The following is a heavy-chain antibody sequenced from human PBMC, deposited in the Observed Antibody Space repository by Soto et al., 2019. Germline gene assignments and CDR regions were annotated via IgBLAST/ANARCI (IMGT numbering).Heavy chain of an antibody. CDR1: GGSFSGYY. J-gene: IGHJ6*02. CDR3: ARGDANDYYYYGMDV. V-gene: IGHV4-34*01. CDR2: INHSGST. D-gene: IGHD7-27*01. Sequence: PSETLSLTCAVYGGSFSGYYWSWIRQPPGKGLEWIGEINHSGSTNYNPSLKSRVTISVDTSKNQFSLKLSSVTAADTAVYYCARGDANDYYYYGMDVWGQGTTVTVSS.